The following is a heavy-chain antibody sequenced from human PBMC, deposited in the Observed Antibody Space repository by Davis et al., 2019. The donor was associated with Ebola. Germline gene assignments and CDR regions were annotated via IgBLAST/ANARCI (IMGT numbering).Heavy chain of an antibody. J-gene: IGHJ3*02. V-gene: IGHV4-34*01. CDR3: ARVIFSGWYYAFDI. D-gene: IGHD6-13*01. Sequence: MPSETLSLTCNVSGGSLSGYSWSWIRQSPGKGLEWIGEFAHSGSSNYNPSLKSRVSILGDTSKNQFSLELTSVTAADTATYYCARVIFSGWYYAFDIWGRGTMVIVSS. CDR2: FAHSGSS. CDR1: GGSLSGYS.